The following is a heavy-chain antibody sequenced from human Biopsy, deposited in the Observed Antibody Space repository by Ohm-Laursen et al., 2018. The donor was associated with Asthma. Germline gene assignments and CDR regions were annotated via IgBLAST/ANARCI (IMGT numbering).Heavy chain of an antibody. D-gene: IGHD3-16*01. V-gene: IGHV4-30-4*01. Sequence: TLSLTWAVSGGSTSSGAYYWSWVRQPPGKGLEWIGYIYYIGSTYYNPSLKSRVAISLDTSKNQFSLKLSSVTAADTAVYFCARRGGVRRYFDYWGQGTLVTVSS. CDR2: IYYIGST. J-gene: IGHJ4*02. CDR1: GGSTSSGAYY. CDR3: ARRGGVRRYFDY.